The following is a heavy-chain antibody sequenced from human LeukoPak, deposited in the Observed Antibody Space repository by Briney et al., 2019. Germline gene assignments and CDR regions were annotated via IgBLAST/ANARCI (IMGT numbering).Heavy chain of an antibody. CDR3: AKNIGGFDY. D-gene: IGHD2-15*01. CDR2: FSGSGGST. V-gene: IGHV3-23*01. CDR1: GFTFSSYA. Sequence: GGSLRLSCAASGFTFSSYAMSWVRQAPGKGLECISGFSGSGGSTYYADSVKGRFTISRDNSKNTLYLQMNSLRAEDTAVYYCAKNIGGFDYWGQGTLVTVSS. J-gene: IGHJ4*02.